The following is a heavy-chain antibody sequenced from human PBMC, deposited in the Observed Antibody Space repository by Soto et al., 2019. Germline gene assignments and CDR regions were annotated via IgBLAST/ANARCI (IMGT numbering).Heavy chain of an antibody. Sequence: SVKVSCKASGGTFSSYAISWVRQATGQGLEWMGGIIPIFGTANYAQKFQGRVTITADESTSTAYMELSSLRSEDTAVYYCARGGVGTVTERYLDVWGRGTLVTVSS. D-gene: IGHD4-17*01. CDR1: GGTFSSYA. CDR3: ARGGVGTVTERYLDV. J-gene: IGHJ2*01. CDR2: IIPIFGTA. V-gene: IGHV1-69*13.